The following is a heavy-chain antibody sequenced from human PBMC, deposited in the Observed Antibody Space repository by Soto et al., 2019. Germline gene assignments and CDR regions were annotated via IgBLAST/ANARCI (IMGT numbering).Heavy chain of an antibody. D-gene: IGHD6-19*01. CDR2: INHSGST. Sequence: KQSQTLSLTCAVYGGSFSGYYWSWIRQPPGKGLEWIGEINHSGSTNYNPSLKSRVTISVDTSKNQFSLKLSSVTAADTAVYYCARTWPQAVAGNYWGQGTLVTVSS. CDR1: GGSFSGYY. CDR3: ARTWPQAVAGNY. V-gene: IGHV4-34*01. J-gene: IGHJ4*02.